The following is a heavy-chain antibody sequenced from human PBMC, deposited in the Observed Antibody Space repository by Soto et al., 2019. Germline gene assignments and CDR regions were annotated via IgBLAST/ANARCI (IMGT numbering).Heavy chain of an antibody. CDR3: TTDHSAYYYDSSGYYSDY. Sequence: GGSLRLSCAASEFTFSNAWMSWVRQAPGKGLEWVGRIKSKTDGGTTDYAAPVKGRFTISRDDSKNTLYLQMNSLKTEDTAVYYCTTDHSAYYYDSSGYYSDYWGQGTLVTVSS. D-gene: IGHD3-22*01. J-gene: IGHJ4*02. CDR1: EFTFSNAW. CDR2: IKSKTDGGTT. V-gene: IGHV3-15*01.